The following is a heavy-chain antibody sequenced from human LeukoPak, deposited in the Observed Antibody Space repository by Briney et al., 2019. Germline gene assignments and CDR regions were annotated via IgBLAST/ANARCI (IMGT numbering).Heavy chain of an antibody. Sequence: GGSLRLSCAASGFTFSSYGMHWVRQAPGKGLEWVAFIRYDGSNKYYAGSVKGRFTISRDNSKNTLYLQMNSLRAEDTAVYYCAKCGVIAPYFDYWGQGTLVTVSS. V-gene: IGHV3-30*02. CDR3: AKCGVIAPYFDY. J-gene: IGHJ4*02. CDR2: IRYDGSNK. CDR1: GFTFSSYG. D-gene: IGHD3-10*01.